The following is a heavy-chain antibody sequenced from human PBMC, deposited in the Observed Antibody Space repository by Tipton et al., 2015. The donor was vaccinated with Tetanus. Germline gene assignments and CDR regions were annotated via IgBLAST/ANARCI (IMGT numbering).Heavy chain of an antibody. CDR1: GGSISSGAYY. V-gene: IGHV4-31*03. CDR2: IYYSGST. CDR3: ARTQPIGWYFDL. D-gene: IGHD1-1*01. J-gene: IGHJ2*01. Sequence: LRLSCTVSGGSISSGAYYWSWIRQHPGKGLEWIDYIYYSGSTFYNPSLKSRVTISVDTPKNQFSLKLSSVTAADTAVYYCARTQPIGWYFDLWGRGTLLTVSS.